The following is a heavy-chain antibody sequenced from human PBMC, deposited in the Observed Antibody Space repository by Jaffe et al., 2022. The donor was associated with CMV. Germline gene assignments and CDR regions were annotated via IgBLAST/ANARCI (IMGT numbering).Heavy chain of an antibody. CDR3: ARGWYYYDSSGSHRAFDI. Sequence: QVQLQQWGAGLLKPSETLSLTCAVYGGSFSGYYWSWIRQPPGKGLEWIGEINHSGSTNYNPSLKSRVTISVDTSKNQFSLKLSSVTAADTAVYYCARGWYYYDSSGSHRAFDIWGQGTMVTVSS. V-gene: IGHV4-34*01. J-gene: IGHJ3*02. CDR1: GGSFSGYY. D-gene: IGHD3-22*01. CDR2: INHSGST.